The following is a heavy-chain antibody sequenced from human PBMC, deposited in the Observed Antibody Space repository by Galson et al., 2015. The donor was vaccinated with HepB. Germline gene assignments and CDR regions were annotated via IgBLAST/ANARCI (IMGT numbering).Heavy chain of an antibody. CDR2: ISTNTGNP. Sequence: SAKVSCKASGYTFTSYAMNWVRQAPGQGLEWMGWISTNTGNPTYAQGFTGRFVFSFDTSVSTAYLQISSLKAEDTAVYYCARGPRRGIAAAGTYYWGQGTLVTVSS. J-gene: IGHJ4*02. V-gene: IGHV7-4-1*02. CDR3: ARGPRRGIAAAGTYY. D-gene: IGHD6-13*01. CDR1: GYTFTSYA.